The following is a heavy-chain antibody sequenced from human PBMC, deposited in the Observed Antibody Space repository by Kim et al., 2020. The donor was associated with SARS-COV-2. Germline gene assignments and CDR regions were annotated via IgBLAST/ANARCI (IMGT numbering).Heavy chain of an antibody. V-gene: IGHV4-34*01. CDR1: GGSFSGYY. J-gene: IGHJ5*02. D-gene: IGHD2-2*01. CDR3: ARGVQYCSGTSCNARRTNNWFDP. Sequence: SETLSLSCAVYGGSFSGYYWSWIRQPPGKGLEWIGEIYHSGSTNYNPSLKSRVTISEDTSKNQFSLRLSSVTAADTAMYFCARGVQYCSGTSCNARRTNNWFDPWGQGTLLTVSS. CDR2: IYHSGST.